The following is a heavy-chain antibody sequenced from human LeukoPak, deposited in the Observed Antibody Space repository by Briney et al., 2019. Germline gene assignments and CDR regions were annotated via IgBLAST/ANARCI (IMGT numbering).Heavy chain of an antibody. CDR2: IRSKASGGTT. J-gene: IGHJ4*02. D-gene: IGHD3-3*01. Sequence: GGSLRLSCTSSGFTFGDYAMSWVRQAPGKGLEWVGFIRSKASGGTTEYAASVKGRFTISSDDSKSCAYLQMNSLKTEDTAVYYCTTLGYYYDFWSGPVDYWGQGTLVTVSS. CDR1: GFTFGDYA. V-gene: IGHV3-49*04. CDR3: TTLGYYYDFWSGPVDY.